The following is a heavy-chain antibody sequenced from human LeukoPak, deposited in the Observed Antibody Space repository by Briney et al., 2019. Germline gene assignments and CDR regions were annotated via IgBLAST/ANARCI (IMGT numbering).Heavy chain of an antibody. V-gene: IGHV1-8*01. Sequence: GASVKVSCKASGYTFTSYDINWVRQATGQGLEWMGWMNPSSGDAGYAPKFQGRVTMTRNTSMSTAYMELSSLRSEDTAVYYCARGGWLVLRYFDYWGQGALVTVSS. CDR2: MNPSSGDA. CDR1: GYTFTSYD. D-gene: IGHD3-9*01. CDR3: ARGGWLVLRYFDY. J-gene: IGHJ4*02.